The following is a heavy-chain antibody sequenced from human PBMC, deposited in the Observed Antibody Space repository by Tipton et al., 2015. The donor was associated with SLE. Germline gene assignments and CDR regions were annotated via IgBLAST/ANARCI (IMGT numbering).Heavy chain of an antibody. J-gene: IGHJ4*02. CDR2: IKQDGSET. V-gene: IGHV3-7*03. Sequence: SLRLSCAGSGFTISNYWMSWVRQAPEKGLEWVATIKQDGSETYYVDSVKGRFTISRDNAKNSLYLQMNSLRDEDTAVYYCATIVGSTEYFDYWGPGTLVTVSS. CDR3: ATIVGSTEYFDY. CDR1: GFTISNYW. D-gene: IGHD1-26*01.